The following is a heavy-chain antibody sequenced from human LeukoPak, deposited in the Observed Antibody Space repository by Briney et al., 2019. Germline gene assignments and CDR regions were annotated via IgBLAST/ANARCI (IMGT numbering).Heavy chain of an antibody. CDR2: IYHSGGS. CDR1: GYSISNDYY. D-gene: IGHD1-1*01. V-gene: IGHV4-38-2*02. Sequence: PSETLSLTCTVSGYSISNDYYWGWIRQPPGKGLEWIGNIYHSGGSYYNPSLKSRVTILVDTSKNQFSLKLSSVTAADTAVYYCAKAGTTGIHHWFDPWGQGNLVTV. CDR3: AKAGTTGIHHWFDP. J-gene: IGHJ5*02.